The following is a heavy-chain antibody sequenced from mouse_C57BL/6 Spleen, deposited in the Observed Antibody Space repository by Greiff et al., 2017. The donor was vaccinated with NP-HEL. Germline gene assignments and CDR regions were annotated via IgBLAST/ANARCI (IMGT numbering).Heavy chain of an antibody. Sequence: VQLKESGPVLVKPGASVKMSCKASGYTFTDYYMNWVKQSHGKSLEWIGVINPYNGGTSYNQKFKGKATLTVDKSSSTAYMELNSLTSEDSAVYYCAREGVAGGVDYWGQGTTLTVSS. CDR2: INPYNGGT. CDR3: AREGVAGGVDY. J-gene: IGHJ2*01. V-gene: IGHV1-19*01. CDR1: GYTFTDYY.